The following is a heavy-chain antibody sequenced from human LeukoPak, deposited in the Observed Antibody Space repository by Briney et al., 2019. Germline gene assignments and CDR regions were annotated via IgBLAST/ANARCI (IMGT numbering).Heavy chain of an antibody. D-gene: IGHD6-19*01. Sequence: GGSLRLSCAASGFTFSSYSMNWVRQAPGKGLEWVSSISSSSSYIYYADSVKGRFTISRDNAKNSLYLQMNSLRAEDTAVYFCARFGLNIAVAGSYYYYYGMDVWGQGTTVTVSS. J-gene: IGHJ6*02. CDR3: ARFGLNIAVAGSYYYYYGMDV. CDR2: ISSSSSYI. V-gene: IGHV3-21*01. CDR1: GFTFSSYS.